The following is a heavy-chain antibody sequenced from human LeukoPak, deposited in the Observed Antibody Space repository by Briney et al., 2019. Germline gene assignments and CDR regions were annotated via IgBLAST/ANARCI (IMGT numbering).Heavy chain of an antibody. D-gene: IGHD3-3*01. J-gene: IGHJ5*02. Sequence: SETLSLTCTVSGGSTSSHYWSWIRQPPAKGLEWIGYIYYSGSTNYNPSLKSRVTISVDTSKNQFSLKLSSVTAADTAVYYCARAAIFGEGWFDPWGQGTLVTVSS. V-gene: IGHV4-59*11. CDR2: IYYSGST. CDR3: ARAAIFGEGWFDP. CDR1: GGSTSSHY.